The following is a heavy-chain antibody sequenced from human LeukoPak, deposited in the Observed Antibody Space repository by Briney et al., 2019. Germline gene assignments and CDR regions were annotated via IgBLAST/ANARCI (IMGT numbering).Heavy chain of an antibody. CDR2: ISYDGSNK. J-gene: IGHJ4*02. D-gene: IGHD6-6*01. CDR3: AKERIAAPPSPYYFDY. CDR1: GFTFSSYG. V-gene: IGHV3-30*18. Sequence: GGSLRLSCAASGFTFSSYGTHWVRQAPGKGLEWVAVISYDGSNKYYADSVKGRFTISRDNSKNTLYLQMNSLRAEDTAVYYCAKERIAAPPSPYYFDYWGQGTLVTVSS.